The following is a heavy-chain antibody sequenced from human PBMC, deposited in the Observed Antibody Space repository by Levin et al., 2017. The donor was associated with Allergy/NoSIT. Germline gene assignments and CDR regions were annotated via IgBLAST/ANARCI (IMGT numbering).Heavy chain of an antibody. J-gene: IGHJ3*02. Sequence: LSLTCAASGFTVSSNYMSWVRQAPGKGLEWVSVIYSGGSTYYADSVKGRFTISRDNSKNTLYLQMNSLRAEDTAVYYCARTGSRYCSGGSCYSGAFDIWGQGTMVTVSS. CDR3: ARTGSRYCSGGSCYSGAFDI. V-gene: IGHV3-53*01. CDR1: GFTVSSNY. CDR2: IYSGGST. D-gene: IGHD2-15*01.